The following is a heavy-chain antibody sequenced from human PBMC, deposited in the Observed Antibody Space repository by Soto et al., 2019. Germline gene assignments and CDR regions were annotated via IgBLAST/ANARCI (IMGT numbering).Heavy chain of an antibody. Sequence: GASVKVSCKASGGTFSSYTISWVRQAPGQGLEWMGRIIPILGIANYAQKFQGRVTITADKSTSTAYMELSSLRSEDTAVYYCAREPFAASYNWNYEPNWFDPWGQGTLVTVSS. CDR2: IIPILGIA. CDR1: GGTFSSYT. CDR3: AREPFAASYNWNYEPNWFDP. V-gene: IGHV1-69*04. D-gene: IGHD1-7*01. J-gene: IGHJ5*02.